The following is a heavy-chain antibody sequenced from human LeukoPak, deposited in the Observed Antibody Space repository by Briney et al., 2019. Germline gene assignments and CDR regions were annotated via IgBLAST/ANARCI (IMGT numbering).Heavy chain of an antibody. CDR1: GFTFDDYA. V-gene: IGHV3-43D*03. CDR2: ISWDGGST. Sequence: GGSLRLSCAASGFTFDDYAMHWVRQAPGKGLEWVSLISWDGGSTYYADSVKGRFTISRDNSKNSLYLQMSSLRAEDTAVYYCARESTEERPGCWGQGTLVTVSS. CDR3: ARESTEERPGC. J-gene: IGHJ4*02. D-gene: IGHD1-1*01.